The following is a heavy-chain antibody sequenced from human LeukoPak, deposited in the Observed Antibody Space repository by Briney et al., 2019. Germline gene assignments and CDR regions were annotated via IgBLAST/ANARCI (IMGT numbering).Heavy chain of an antibody. CDR2: IKSNNDVATR. D-gene: IGHD6-19*01. Sequence: PGGSLTLSCAAAGFPLSNAWMRWVRQTPGKGLAWVGRIKSNNDVATRDYTVPVKGRLTISRDNSKNTLYRQMNSLKTGDTAVYDCTTDRYTSGWYAHWYFQHWGQGTLVTVSS. CDR1: GFPLSNAW. J-gene: IGHJ1*01. CDR3: TTDRYTSGWYAHWYFQH. V-gene: IGHV3-15*01.